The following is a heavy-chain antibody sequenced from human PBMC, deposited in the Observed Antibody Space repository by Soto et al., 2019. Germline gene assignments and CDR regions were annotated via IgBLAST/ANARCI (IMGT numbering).Heavy chain of an antibody. CDR2: IYTSGST. CDR1: GGSISSYY. J-gene: IGHJ4*02. V-gene: IGHV4-59*10. Sequence: QVHLQQWGAGLLKPSETLSLTCAVYGGSISSYYWSWIRQPAGKGLEWIGRIYTSGSTNYNPSLKSRVTMSVDTSKNQFSLKLSSVTAADTAVYYCARSLSPLPNFDYWGQGTLVTVSS. D-gene: IGHD2-2*01. CDR3: ARSLSPLPNFDY.